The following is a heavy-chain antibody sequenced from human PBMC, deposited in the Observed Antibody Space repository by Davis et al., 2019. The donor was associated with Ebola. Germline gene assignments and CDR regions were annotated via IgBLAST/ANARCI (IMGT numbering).Heavy chain of an antibody. CDR2: INPSGGST. D-gene: IGHD3-22*01. CDR1: GYTFTSYY. J-gene: IGHJ6*02. V-gene: IGHV1-46*01. CDR3: ASRESRGLRNYYYYYGMDV. Sequence: ASVKVSCKASGYTFTSYYMHWVRQAPGQGLEWMGIINPSGGSTSYAQKFQGRVTMTRDTSTSTVYMELSSLRSEDTAVYYCASRESRGLRNYYYYYGMDVWGQGTTVTVSS.